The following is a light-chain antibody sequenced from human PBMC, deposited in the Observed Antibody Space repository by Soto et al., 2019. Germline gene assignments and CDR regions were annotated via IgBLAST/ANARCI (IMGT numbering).Light chain of an antibody. V-gene: IGKV2-40*01. CDR2: TVS. Sequence: DFVMTQSPVSLSVTPGEPASISCRSSRSLWYSDDGITYLDWFLQKPGQSPQLLIYTVSYRASGVPDRFSGSGSGTDFTLKISRVEAEDVGVYYCMQRIRFPLTFGGGTKVDI. CDR1: RSLWYSDDGITY. CDR3: MQRIRFPLT. J-gene: IGKJ4*01.